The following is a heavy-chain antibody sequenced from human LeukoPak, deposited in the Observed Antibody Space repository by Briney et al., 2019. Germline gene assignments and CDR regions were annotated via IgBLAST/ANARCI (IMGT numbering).Heavy chain of an antibody. J-gene: IGHJ4*02. D-gene: IGHD3-9*01. Sequence: GGSLRLSGVASGFSFSSYTVSWVRQAPGKGLEWVAKMKEDGSDIHYVDSVKGRFTICRDNAKNSLCLQMSSLRVEDTAVYYCARGGARYLDSWGQGILVTVSS. CDR2: MKEDGSDI. CDR1: GFSFSSYT. V-gene: IGHV3-7*01. CDR3: ARGGARYLDS.